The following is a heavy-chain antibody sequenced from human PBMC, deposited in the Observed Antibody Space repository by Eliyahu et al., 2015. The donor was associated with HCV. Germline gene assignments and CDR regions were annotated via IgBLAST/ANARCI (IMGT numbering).Heavy chain of an antibody. Sequence: EVQLLESGGGLVQPGGSLRLSCVGSGFLVSTSYMXWVRQAPGKGLEWLSVIYGSGTTLYAESVKDRFTISRDESKNTLFLHLNSLRADDTAVYYCARDHETFSGVMDVWGQGATVTVSS. CDR2: IYGSGTT. CDR1: GFLVSTSY. CDR3: ARDHETFSGVMDV. D-gene: IGHD3-10*01. J-gene: IGHJ6*02. V-gene: IGHV3-66*01.